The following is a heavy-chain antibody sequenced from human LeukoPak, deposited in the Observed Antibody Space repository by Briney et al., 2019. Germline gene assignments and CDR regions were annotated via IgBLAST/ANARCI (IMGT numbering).Heavy chain of an antibody. CDR3: AKASWVSTADAVL. V-gene: IGHV3-23*01. CDR1: GFTFSSYA. CDR2: FRGNGDT. Sequence: AGGSLTLSCAASGFTFSSYAMSWVREAPAGGLEWVSSFRGNGDTFYAASVKGRFTLSRQDSRNTGSFQLNKQRGEVRAVYYGAKASWVSTADAVLWGQGTVVTVSS. D-gene: IGHD3-16*01. J-gene: IGHJ4*02.